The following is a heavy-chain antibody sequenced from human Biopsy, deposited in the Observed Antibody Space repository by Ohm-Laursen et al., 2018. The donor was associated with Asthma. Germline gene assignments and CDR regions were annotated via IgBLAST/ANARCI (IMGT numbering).Heavy chain of an antibody. CDR1: GYTFTSYY. V-gene: IGHV1-8*01. CDR3: TRWSLRVRDTPNDY. CDR2: MNTNSGNT. Sequence: ASVKVSCKASGYTFTSYYINWVRQATGQGLEWMGWMNTNSGNTGYPQNFQGRVTMTRDTSISTAYMELSSLRSEDTAVYYCTRWSLRVRDTPNDYWGQGTLVTVSS. J-gene: IGHJ4*02. D-gene: IGHD3-16*01.